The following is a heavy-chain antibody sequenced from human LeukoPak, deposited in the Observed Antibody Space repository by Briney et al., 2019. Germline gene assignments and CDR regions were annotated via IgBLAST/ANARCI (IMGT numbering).Heavy chain of an antibody. V-gene: IGHV4-30-4*01. CDR3: ARGSTMIGSGY. CDR2: IYYSGGT. D-gene: IGHD3-22*01. CDR1: GGSISSGDYY. J-gene: IGHJ4*02. Sequence: SETLSLTCTVSGGSISSGDYYWSWIRQPPGKGLEWIGYIYYSGGTYYNPSLKSRVTISVDTSKNQFSLKLSSVTAADTAVYYCARGSTMIGSGYWGQGTLVTVSS.